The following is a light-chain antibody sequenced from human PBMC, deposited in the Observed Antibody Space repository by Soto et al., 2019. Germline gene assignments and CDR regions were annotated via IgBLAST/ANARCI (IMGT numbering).Light chain of an antibody. Sequence: QSVLTQPPSASGSPGQSVAISCTGTSSDVGGYNYVSWYQQHPGKAPKLMIYEVNKRPSGVPDRFSGSKSGNTASLTVSGLQAEDEADYYCSSYAGSRNVFAPGTKVSV. CDR2: EVN. CDR1: SSDVGGYNY. CDR3: SSYAGSRNV. J-gene: IGLJ1*01. V-gene: IGLV2-8*01.